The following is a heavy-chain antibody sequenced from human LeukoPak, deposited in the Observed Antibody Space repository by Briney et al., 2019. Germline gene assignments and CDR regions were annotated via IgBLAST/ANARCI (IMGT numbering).Heavy chain of an antibody. D-gene: IGHD3-22*01. J-gene: IGHJ4*02. CDR2: INPHSGGT. CDR3: ARGYYDSSGYYYSHFDY. Sequence: GAPVKVSCKASEYTFTGYYMHWVRQAPGQGLGWMGWINPHSGGTNYAQKFQGRVTMTRDTSISTAYMELSRLRSDDTAVYYCARGYYDSSGYYYSHFDYWGQGTLVTVSS. CDR1: EYTFTGYY. V-gene: IGHV1-2*02.